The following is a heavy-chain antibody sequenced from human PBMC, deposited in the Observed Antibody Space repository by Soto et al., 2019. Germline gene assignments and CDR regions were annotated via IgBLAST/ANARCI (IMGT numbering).Heavy chain of an antibody. CDR1: GGSFSGYY. J-gene: IGHJ5*02. Sequence: SETLSLTCAVYGGSFSGYYWSWIRQPPGKGLEWIGEINHSGSTNYNPSLKSRVTISVDTSKNQFSLKLSSVTAADTAVYYCARGPGGPGGLDPWGQRTLFTVST. CDR2: INHSGST. CDR3: ARGPGGPGGLDP. D-gene: IGHD3-10*01. V-gene: IGHV4-34*01.